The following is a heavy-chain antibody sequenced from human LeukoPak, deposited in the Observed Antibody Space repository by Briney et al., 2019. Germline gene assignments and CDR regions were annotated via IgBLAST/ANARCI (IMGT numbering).Heavy chain of an antibody. J-gene: IGHJ5*02. V-gene: IGHV3-21*01. D-gene: IGHD3-10*01. CDR1: GFTFSSYS. Sequence: RGSLRLSCAASGFTFSSYSMNWVRQAPGKGLEWVSSISSSSSYIYYADSVRGRFTISRDNAKNSLYLQMNSLRAEDTAVYYCARGSRQQYYGSGSPQRFDPWGQGTLVTVSS. CDR2: ISSSSSYI. CDR3: ARGSRQQYYGSGSPQRFDP.